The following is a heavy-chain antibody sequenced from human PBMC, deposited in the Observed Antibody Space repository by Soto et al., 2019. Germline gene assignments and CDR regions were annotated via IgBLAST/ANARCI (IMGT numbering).Heavy chain of an antibody. J-gene: IGHJ5*02. V-gene: IGHV1-18*01. Sequence: ASVKVSCKASGGTFSSYTISWVRQAPGQGLEWMGWISAYNGNTNYAQKLQGRVTMTTDTSTSTAYMELRSLRSDDTAVYYCARAVLMTTVTTEMFDPWGQGTLVTVSS. CDR2: ISAYNGNT. CDR1: GGTFSSYT. CDR3: ARAVLMTTVTTEMFDP. D-gene: IGHD4-4*01.